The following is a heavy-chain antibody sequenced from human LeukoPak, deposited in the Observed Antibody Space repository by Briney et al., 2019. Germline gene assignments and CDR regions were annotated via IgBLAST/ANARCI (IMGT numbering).Heavy chain of an antibody. Sequence: SETLSLTCTVSGGSISSGDYYWSWIRQPPGKGLEWIGYIYYSGSTYYNPSLKSRVTISVDTSKNQFSLKLSSVTAADTAVYYCASVVVVAADWYFDLWGRGTLVTVSS. CDR3: ASVVVVAADWYFDL. CDR1: GGSISSGDYY. D-gene: IGHD2-15*01. V-gene: IGHV4-30-4*08. CDR2: IYYSGST. J-gene: IGHJ2*01.